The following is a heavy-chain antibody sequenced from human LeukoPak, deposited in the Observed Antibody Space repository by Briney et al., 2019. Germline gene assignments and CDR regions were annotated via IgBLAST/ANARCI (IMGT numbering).Heavy chain of an antibody. D-gene: IGHD2-2*02. Sequence: PSQTLSLTCTVSGGSISSGGYYWSWIRQHPGKGLEWIGYIYYSGSTYYNPSLKSRVTISVDTSKNQFSLKLSSVTAADTAVYYCARRSPEVPAAIQRYYYYYMDVWGKGTTVTVSS. CDR2: IYYSGST. V-gene: IGHV4-31*03. CDR1: GGSISSGGYY. CDR3: ARRSPEVPAAIQRYYYYYMDV. J-gene: IGHJ6*03.